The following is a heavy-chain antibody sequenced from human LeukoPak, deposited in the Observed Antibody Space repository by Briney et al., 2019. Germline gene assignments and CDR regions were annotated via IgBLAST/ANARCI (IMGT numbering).Heavy chain of an antibody. Sequence: PGGSLRLSCAASGFTFSSYSMNWVRQAPGKGLEWVGRIKSKTDGGTTDYAAPVKGRFTISRDDSKNMLYLQMNSLKTEDTAVYYCTTLKQYYYDSSGYYRAGDYWGQGTLVTVSS. CDR2: IKSKTDGGTT. V-gene: IGHV3-15*01. CDR1: GFTFSSYS. D-gene: IGHD3-22*01. J-gene: IGHJ4*02. CDR3: TTLKQYYYDSSGYYRAGDY.